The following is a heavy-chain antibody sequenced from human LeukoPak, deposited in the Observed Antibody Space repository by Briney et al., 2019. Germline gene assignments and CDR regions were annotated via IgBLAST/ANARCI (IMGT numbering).Heavy chain of an antibody. D-gene: IGHD5-18*01. Sequence: SVKVSCKASGGTFSSYAISWGRQAPGQGLEWMGGIIPIFGTANYAQKFQGRVTITADESTSTAYMELSSLRSEDTAVYYCARDPTRGYSYGATSYYYYGMDVWGQGTTVTVSS. CDR2: IIPIFGTA. J-gene: IGHJ6*02. V-gene: IGHV1-69*13. CDR1: GGTFSSYA. CDR3: ARDPTRGYSYGATSYYYYGMDV.